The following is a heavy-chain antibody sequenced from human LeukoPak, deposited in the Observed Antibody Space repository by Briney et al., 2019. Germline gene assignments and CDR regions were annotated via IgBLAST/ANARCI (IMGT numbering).Heavy chain of an antibody. J-gene: IGHJ4*02. CDR2: INPSGGST. Sequence: ASVKVSCKASGYTFTGYYMHWVRQAPGQGLEWMGIINPSGGSTSYAQKFQGRVTMTRDMSTSTVYMELSSLRSEDTAVYYCATTVVTGGMSYWGQGTLVTVSS. CDR3: ATTVVTGGMSY. CDR1: GYTFTGYY. V-gene: IGHV1-46*01. D-gene: IGHD4-23*01.